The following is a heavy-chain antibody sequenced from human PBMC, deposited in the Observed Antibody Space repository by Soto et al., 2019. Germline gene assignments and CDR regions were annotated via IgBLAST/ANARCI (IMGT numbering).Heavy chain of an antibody. J-gene: IGHJ5*02. Sequence: VKLVQSGAEVKSPGTSVKVSCQTSGFTFADYSIHWVRQAPGQGLEYMGEVDPEGKISGSPLNAQGRLSMTRDASTSTVYMEINSLRSEDTAVYYCARLSRITFIVAWGQGTLVTVSS. CDR2: VDPEGKIS. CDR3: ARLSRITFIVA. D-gene: IGHD3-16*02. V-gene: IGHV1-46*01. CDR1: GFTFADYS.